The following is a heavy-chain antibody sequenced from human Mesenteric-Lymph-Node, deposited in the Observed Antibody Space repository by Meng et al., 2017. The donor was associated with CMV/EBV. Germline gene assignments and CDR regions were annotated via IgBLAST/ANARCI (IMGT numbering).Heavy chain of an antibody. CDR1: GWSFSGYY. CDR2: INHSGST. D-gene: IGHD4-23*01. J-gene: IGHJ4*02. CDR3: ARHQRWLKSEGGFNY. Sequence: QQWGGGLLKPCDTRSPPCSVYGWSFSGYYWSGIRQPPGKGLEWIGEINHSGSTNYNPSLKSRVTISVDTSKNQFSLKLSSVPAADTAVYYCARHQRWLKSEGGFNYWGQGTLVTVSS. V-gene: IGHV4-34*01.